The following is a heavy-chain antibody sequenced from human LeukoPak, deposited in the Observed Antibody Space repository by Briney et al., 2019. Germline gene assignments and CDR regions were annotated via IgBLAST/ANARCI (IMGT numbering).Heavy chain of an antibody. CDR2: IIPIFGTA. CDR3: ANHPGDYVGY. Sequence: SVKVPCKASGGTFSSYAISWVRQAPGQGLEWMGGIIPIFGTANYAQKFQGRVTITTDESTSTAYMELSSLRSEDTAVYYCANHPGDYVGYWGQGTLVTVSS. CDR1: GGTFSSYA. J-gene: IGHJ4*02. V-gene: IGHV1-69*05.